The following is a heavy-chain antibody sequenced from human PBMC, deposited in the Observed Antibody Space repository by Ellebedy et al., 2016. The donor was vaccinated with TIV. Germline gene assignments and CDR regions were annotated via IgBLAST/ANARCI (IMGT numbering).Heavy chain of an antibody. D-gene: IGHD6-13*01. Sequence: AASVTVSCKASGYTFTTYAMHWVRQAPGQGLEWMGRINTGNGNTKYSQKFQGRVTITRDTSASTAFMALSSLRSEDTAVYFCAREAIAAAKIQPNLEYWGQGTLVTVSS. CDR2: INTGNGNT. CDR3: AREAIAAAKIQPNLEY. V-gene: IGHV1-3*04. CDR1: GYTFTTYA. J-gene: IGHJ4*02.